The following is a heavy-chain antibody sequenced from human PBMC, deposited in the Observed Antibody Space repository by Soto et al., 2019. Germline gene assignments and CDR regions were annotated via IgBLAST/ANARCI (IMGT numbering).Heavy chain of an antibody. V-gene: IGHV1-69*01. D-gene: IGHD3-16*01. J-gene: IGHJ4*02. Sequence: LLVQSGPEVKKPGSSVRVSCKDSGGLFSSFAVSWVRQAPGQGLDWLGGIIPVFGTTNYAEKFQGRVTITADESTNTAYMELSGLRSGDTAIYYCARGGGPYVWFNEFWGQGTLVTVSS. CDR1: GGLFSSFA. CDR3: ARGGGPYVWFNEF. CDR2: IIPVFGTT.